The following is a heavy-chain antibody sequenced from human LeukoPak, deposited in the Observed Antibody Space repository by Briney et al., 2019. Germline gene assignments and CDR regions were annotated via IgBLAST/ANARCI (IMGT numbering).Heavy chain of an antibody. CDR2: IYYSGST. Sequence: SETLSLTCTVSGGSISSSSYYWGWIRQPPGKGLEWIGSIYYSGSTYYNPSLKSRVTISVDTSKNQFSLKLSSVTAADTAVYYCARGERLPKVLRYFDWLLRSAFDIWGQGTMVTVSS. D-gene: IGHD3-9*01. CDR3: ARGERLPKVLRYFDWLLRSAFDI. CDR1: GGSISSSSYY. J-gene: IGHJ3*02. V-gene: IGHV4-39*01.